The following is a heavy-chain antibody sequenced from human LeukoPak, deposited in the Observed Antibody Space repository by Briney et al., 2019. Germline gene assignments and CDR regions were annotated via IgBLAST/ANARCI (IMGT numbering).Heavy chain of an antibody. CDR1: GYTFTGYY. D-gene: IGHD3-22*01. CDR3: ARDLEYYYDSSDYKYYAFDI. Sequence: ASVKVSCKASGYTFTGYYMHWVRQAPGQGLEWMGWINPNSGGTNYAQKFQGRVTMTRDTSISTAYMELSSLRSEDTAVYYCARDLEYYYDSSDYKYYAFDIWGQGTMVTVSS. V-gene: IGHV1-2*02. CDR2: INPNSGGT. J-gene: IGHJ3*02.